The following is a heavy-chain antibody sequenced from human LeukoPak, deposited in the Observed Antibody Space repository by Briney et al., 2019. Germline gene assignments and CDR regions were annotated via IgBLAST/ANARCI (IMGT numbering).Heavy chain of an antibody. CDR3: AREFPAAGTAFDY. D-gene: IGHD6-13*01. V-gene: IGHV3-53*01. J-gene: IGHJ4*02. CDR1: GFIVSSNY. Sequence: GGSLRLSCAASGFIVSSNYMSWVRQAPGKGLEWVSVIYAGGNTNYADSVKGRFTISSDTSKNTVHLQMNSLRAEDTAVYYCAREFPAAGTAFDYWGQGTLVTVSS. CDR2: IYAGGNT.